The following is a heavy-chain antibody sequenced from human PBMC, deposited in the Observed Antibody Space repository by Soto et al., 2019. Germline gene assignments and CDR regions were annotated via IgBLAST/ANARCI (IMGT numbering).Heavy chain of an antibody. Sequence: ASVKVSCKASGDTFSTYTITWMRQAPGQGLEWMGGIIPRSATSNYAQKFQGRVTMTRNTSISTAYMELSSLRSEDTAVYYCSREVNFYGLDVGGQGTTVTVSS. J-gene: IGHJ6*02. CDR3: SREVNFYGLDV. V-gene: IGHV1-69*05. CDR2: IIPRSATS. CDR1: GDTFSTYT.